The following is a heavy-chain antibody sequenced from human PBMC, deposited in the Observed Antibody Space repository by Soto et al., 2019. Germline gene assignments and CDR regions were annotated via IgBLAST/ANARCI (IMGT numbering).Heavy chain of an antibody. J-gene: IGHJ4*02. D-gene: IGHD3-9*01. V-gene: IGHV3-21*01. Sequence: GWSVRLSCAASGFTFRSYSMNWVRQAPGKGLEWVSSISSSSSYIYYADSVKGRFTISRDNAKNSLYLQMNSLRAEDTAVYYCAREYYDILTGYSEYYFDYWGQGTLVTVSS. CDR2: ISSSSSYI. CDR3: AREYYDILTGYSEYYFDY. CDR1: GFTFRSYS.